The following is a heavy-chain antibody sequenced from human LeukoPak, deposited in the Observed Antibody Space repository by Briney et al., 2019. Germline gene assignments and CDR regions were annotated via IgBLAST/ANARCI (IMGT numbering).Heavy chain of an antibody. J-gene: IGHJ6*02. Sequence: SETLSLTCTVSGGSISSGGYYWSWIRQHPGKGLEWIGYIYYSGSTYYNPPLKSRVTISVDTSKNQFSLKLSSVTAADTAVYYCARAWETYYYGMDVWGQGTTVTVSS. CDR1: GGSISSGGYY. V-gene: IGHV4-31*03. CDR3: ARAWETYYYGMDV. CDR2: IYYSGST. D-gene: IGHD1-26*01.